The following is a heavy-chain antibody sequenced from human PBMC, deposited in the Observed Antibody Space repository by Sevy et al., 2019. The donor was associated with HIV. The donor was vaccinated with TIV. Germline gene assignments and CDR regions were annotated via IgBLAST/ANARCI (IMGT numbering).Heavy chain of an antibody. Sequence: GGSLRLSCAASGFTLSSYAMSWVRQAPGKGLEWVSAISDSSGSTYYADSVKGRFTISREDANNSLFLQLASLTVGDTATYYCVRGTVVSLGGAWFDPWGQGTLVTVSS. CDR1: GFTLSSYA. V-gene: IGHV3-23*01. J-gene: IGHJ5*02. CDR2: ISDSSGST. D-gene: IGHD3-16*01. CDR3: VRGTVVSLGGAWFDP.